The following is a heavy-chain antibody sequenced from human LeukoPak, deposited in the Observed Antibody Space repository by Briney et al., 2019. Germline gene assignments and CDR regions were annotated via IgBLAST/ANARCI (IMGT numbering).Heavy chain of an antibody. V-gene: IGHV4-4*07. D-gene: IGHD5-12*01. Sequence: PSETLSLTCTVSGGSISSYYWSWIRQPAGKGLEWIGRIYTSGSTNYNPSLKSRVTMSVDTSKNQFSLKLRSVTAADTAVYYCARLTGYDWESFYDYWGQGTLVTVSS. J-gene: IGHJ4*02. CDR2: IYTSGST. CDR3: ARLTGYDWESFYDY. CDR1: GGSISSYY.